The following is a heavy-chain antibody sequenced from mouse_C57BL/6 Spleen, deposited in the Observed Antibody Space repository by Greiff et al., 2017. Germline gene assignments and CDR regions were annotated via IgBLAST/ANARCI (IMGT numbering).Heavy chain of an antibody. D-gene: IGHD2-10*01. CDR2: IDPSDSDT. CDR1: GYTFTSYW. Sequence: QVQLKQPGAELVRPGSSVKLSCKASGYTFTSYWMHWVKQRPIQGLEWIGNIDPSDSDTHYNQKFKDKATLTVDKSSSTAYMQLSSLTSEDSAVYYGATTYFGTYYAMGDWGQGTSVTVAS. CDR3: ATTYFGTYYAMGD. V-gene: IGHV1-52*01. J-gene: IGHJ4*01.